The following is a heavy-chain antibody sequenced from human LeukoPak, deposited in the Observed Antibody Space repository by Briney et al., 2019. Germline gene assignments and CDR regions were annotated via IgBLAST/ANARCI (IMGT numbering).Heavy chain of an antibody. CDR3: ASTREYSYGGYFDY. V-gene: IGHV3-9*03. J-gene: IGHJ4*02. D-gene: IGHD5-18*01. Sequence: PGRSLTLSCAASGFTFGDYAMHWVLHHPGRGGEGGSGVSWHSGSIDYEESVKGRFTISRDNAKNYLYLQMNSLRAADMALYYCASTREYSYGGYFDYWGQGTLVTVSS. CDR2: VSWHSGSI. CDR1: GFTFGDYA.